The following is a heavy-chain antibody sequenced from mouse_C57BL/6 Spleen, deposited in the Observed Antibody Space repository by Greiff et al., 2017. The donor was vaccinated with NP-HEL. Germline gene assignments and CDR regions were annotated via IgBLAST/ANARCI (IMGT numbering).Heavy chain of an antibody. CDR3: ARWGYYDYDDYFDY. D-gene: IGHD2-4*01. V-gene: IGHV1-80*01. CDR1: GYAFSSYW. Sequence: QVQLKESGAELVKPGASVKISCKASGYAFSSYWMNWVKQRPGKGLEWIGQIYPGDGDNNYNGKFKGKATLTADKSSSTAYMQLSSLSSEDSAVYFCARWGYYDYDDYFDYWGQGTTLTVSS. CDR2: IYPGDGDN. J-gene: IGHJ2*01.